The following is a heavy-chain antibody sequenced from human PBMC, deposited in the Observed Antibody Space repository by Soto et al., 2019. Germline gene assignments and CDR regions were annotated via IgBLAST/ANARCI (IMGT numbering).Heavy chain of an antibody. CDR1: GFSLSSSGVG. Sequence: SGPTLVNPTQTLTLTCTFSGFSLSSSGVGVGWIRQPPGRALEWLALIYWDDDQRYSPSLKSRLTITKDTSKNQVVLTMTNMDLVDTATYYCAHLLGGCSRTSCSPLRFEYWGQGTLVTVSS. D-gene: IGHD2-2*01. V-gene: IGHV2-5*02. J-gene: IGHJ4*02. CDR3: AHLLGGCSRTSCSPLRFEY. CDR2: IYWDDDQ.